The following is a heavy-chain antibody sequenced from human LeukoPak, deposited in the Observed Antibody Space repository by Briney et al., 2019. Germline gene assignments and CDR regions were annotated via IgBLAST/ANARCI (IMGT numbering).Heavy chain of an antibody. V-gene: IGHV4-4*02. CDR1: GGSISSSNW. J-gene: IGHJ3*02. D-gene: IGHD4-23*01. Sequence: SETLSLTCAVSGGSISSSNWWSWVRQPPGKGLEWIGEIYHSGSTNYNPSLKSRVTISVDTSKNQFSLKLSSVTAADTAVYYCARAKRGPAAWTTVVTRRAAFDIWGQGTMVTVSS. CDR3: ARAKRGPAAWTTVVTRRAAFDI. CDR2: IYHSGST.